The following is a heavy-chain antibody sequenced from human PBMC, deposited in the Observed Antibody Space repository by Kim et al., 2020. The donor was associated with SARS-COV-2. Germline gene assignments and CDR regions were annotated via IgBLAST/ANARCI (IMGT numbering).Heavy chain of an antibody. Sequence: SETLSLTCAVYGGSFSGYYWSWIRQPPGKGLEWIGEINHSGSTNYNPSLKSRVTISVDTSKNQFSLKLSSVTAADTAVYYCARGAMIVVTWGLRAFDIWGQGTMVTVSS. CDR2: INHSGST. D-gene: IGHD3-22*01. V-gene: IGHV4-34*01. CDR3: ARGAMIVVTWGLRAFDI. CDR1: GGSFSGYY. J-gene: IGHJ3*02.